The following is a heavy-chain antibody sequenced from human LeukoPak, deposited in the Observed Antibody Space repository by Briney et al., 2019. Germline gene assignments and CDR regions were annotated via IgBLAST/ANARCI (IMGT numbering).Heavy chain of an antibody. CDR3: AKSRGDAFDI. J-gene: IGHJ3*02. CDR2: ISYDGSNK. V-gene: IGHV3-30*18. Sequence: GRSLRLSCAASGFTFSSYGMHWVRQAPGKGLEWVAVISYDGSNKYYADSVKGRFTISRDNSKNTLYLQMNSLRAEDTAVYYCAKSRGDAFDIWGQGTMVTVSS. CDR1: GFTFSSYG.